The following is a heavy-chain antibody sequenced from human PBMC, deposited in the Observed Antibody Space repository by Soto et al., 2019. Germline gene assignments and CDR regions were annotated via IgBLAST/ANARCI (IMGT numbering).Heavy chain of an antibody. CDR2: ISSYNDNK. CDR1: GYTFTSFG. V-gene: IGHV1-18*01. J-gene: IGHJ3*01. CDR3: ARDLIVAVPGGLDVFDF. Sequence: QVQLVQSGAEVKKPGASVKVSCRVSGYTFTSFGISWVRQAPGQGLEWMAWISSYNDNKKYAQKFQGRVTMTTDTSTSTVYMELRSVRSVDTALYFCARDLIVAVPGGLDVFDFWGQGTLVTVSS. D-gene: IGHD2-2*01.